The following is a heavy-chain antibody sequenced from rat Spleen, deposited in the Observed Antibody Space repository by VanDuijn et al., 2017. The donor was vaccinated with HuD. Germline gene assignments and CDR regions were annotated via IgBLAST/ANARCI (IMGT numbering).Heavy chain of an antibody. J-gene: IGHJ2*01. CDR1: GFSLTSYH. V-gene: IGHV2S12*01. CDR3: ARPHSYYGYKSYYFDY. D-gene: IGHD1-7*01. Sequence: QVQLRESGPGLVQPSQTLSLTCTVSGFSLTSYHVNWVRQPPGKGLEWIAAISSGGSPYYNSALKSRLRISRDTSKSRVFLKMNSLQTEDTAIYFCARPHSYYGYKSYYFDYWGQGVMVTVSS. CDR2: ISSGGSP.